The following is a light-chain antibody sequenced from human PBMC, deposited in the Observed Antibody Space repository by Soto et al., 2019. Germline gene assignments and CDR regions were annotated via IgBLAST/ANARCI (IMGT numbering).Light chain of an antibody. CDR2: GNS. CDR3: QSYDSSLSGSRV. J-gene: IGLJ2*01. V-gene: IGLV1-40*01. CDR1: SPNIGAGYD. Sequence: QSVLTQPPSVSGAPGQRVTISCTGSSPNIGAGYDVHWYQQLPGTAPKLLISGNSNRPSGVPDRFSGSKSGTSASLAITGLQAEDEADYYCQSYDSSLSGSRVFGGGTKVTVL.